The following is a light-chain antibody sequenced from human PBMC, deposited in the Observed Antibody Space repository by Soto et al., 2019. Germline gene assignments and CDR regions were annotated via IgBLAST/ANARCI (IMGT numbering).Light chain of an antibody. CDR2: KAS. CDR1: QSISSW. V-gene: IGKV1-5*03. J-gene: IGKJ4*01. Sequence: DIQMTQSPSTLSASVGDRVIITCRASQSISSWLAWYQRKPRKTPKLLIYKASSLESGVPSRFSGSGSGTEFTLTINSLQPDDFATYYCQQYNTFPLTFGGGTTVDIK. CDR3: QQYNTFPLT.